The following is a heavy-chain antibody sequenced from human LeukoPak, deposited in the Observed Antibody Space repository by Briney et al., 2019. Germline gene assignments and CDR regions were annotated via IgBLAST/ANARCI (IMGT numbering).Heavy chain of an antibody. CDR2: IYYSGST. CDR3: ARAAAGTRRGAFDI. Sequence: SETLSLTCTVSGGSISSYYWSWIRQPPGKGLEWIGYIYYSGSTNYNPSLKSRVTISVDTSKNQFSLKLSSVTAADTAVYYCARAAAGTRRGAFDIWGQGTMVTVSS. D-gene: IGHD6-13*01. CDR1: GGSISSYY. J-gene: IGHJ3*02. V-gene: IGHV4-59*01.